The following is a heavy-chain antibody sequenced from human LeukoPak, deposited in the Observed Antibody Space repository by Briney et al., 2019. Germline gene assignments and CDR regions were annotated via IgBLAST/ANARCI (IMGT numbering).Heavy chain of an antibody. Sequence: ASVKVSCKASGYTFTDYYLHWVRQAPGQGLEWMGWINPNSGDTNYAQKFQGRVTMTRDTSISTAYMELSRLRSDDTAVYYCARDQGRVCSSTSCYAKPNDAFDIWGQGTMVTVSS. V-gene: IGHV1-2*02. CDR1: GYTFTDYY. CDR2: INPNSGDT. D-gene: IGHD2-2*01. CDR3: ARDQGRVCSSTSCYAKPNDAFDI. J-gene: IGHJ3*02.